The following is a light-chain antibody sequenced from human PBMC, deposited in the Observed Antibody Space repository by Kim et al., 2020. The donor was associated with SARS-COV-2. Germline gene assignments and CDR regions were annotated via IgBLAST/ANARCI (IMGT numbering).Light chain of an antibody. CDR1: KVGDEN. Sequence: ECPAQTASITCSGEKVGDENVCWYQQKPGQSPVVGIYQDTKLSSGFPDRFSGSKSGNTATLTISGTQAMDEADYSCQVWDRSTVVFGGGTQLTVL. V-gene: IGLV3-1*01. CDR3: QVWDRSTVV. J-gene: IGLJ2*01. CDR2: QDT.